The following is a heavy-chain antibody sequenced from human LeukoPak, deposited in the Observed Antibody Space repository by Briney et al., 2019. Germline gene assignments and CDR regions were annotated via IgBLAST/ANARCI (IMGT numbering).Heavy chain of an antibody. D-gene: IGHD3-10*01. V-gene: IGHV3-30-3*01. CDR3: ASRLTYGSGRALDY. Sequence: GGSLRLSCAASGFTFSYYSMHWVRQAPGKGLEWVAVISYDGSNKYHADSVKGRLTISRDNSKNTLYLQMDSLRAEDTAVYYCASRLTYGSGRALDYWGQGTLVTVSS. J-gene: IGHJ4*02. CDR2: ISYDGSNK. CDR1: GFTFSYYS.